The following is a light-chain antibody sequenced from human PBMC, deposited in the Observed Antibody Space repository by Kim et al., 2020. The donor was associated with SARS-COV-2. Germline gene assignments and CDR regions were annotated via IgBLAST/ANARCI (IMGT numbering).Light chain of an antibody. V-gene: IGKV1-39*01. Sequence: ASVGGRVTITCRASQSISSYLNWYQQKPGKAPKLLIYAASSLQSGVPSRFSGSGSGTDFTLTISSLQPEDFATYYCQQSYSTPLTFGGGTKVEI. J-gene: IGKJ4*01. CDR1: QSISSY. CDR3: QQSYSTPLT. CDR2: AAS.